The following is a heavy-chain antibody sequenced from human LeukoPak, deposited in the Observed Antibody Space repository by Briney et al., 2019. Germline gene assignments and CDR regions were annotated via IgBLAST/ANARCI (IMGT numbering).Heavy chain of an antibody. CDR3: AKCFWSGYYTGYYFDY. V-gene: IGHV3-23*01. D-gene: IGHD3-3*01. CDR2: ISGSGGST. CDR1: GFTFSSYA. Sequence: PGGSLRLSCAASGFTFSSYAMSWVRQAPGKGLEWVSAISGSGGSTYYADSVKGRFTISRDNSKNTLYLRMNSLRAEDTAVYYCAKCFWSGYYTGYYFDYWGQGTLVTVSS. J-gene: IGHJ4*02.